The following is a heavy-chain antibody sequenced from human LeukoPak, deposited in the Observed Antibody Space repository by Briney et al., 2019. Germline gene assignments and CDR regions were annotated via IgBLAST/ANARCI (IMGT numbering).Heavy chain of an antibody. J-gene: IGHJ4*02. V-gene: IGHV3-23*01. CDR2: ISPSGDST. CDR3: ARRLTTAGDTDYFGC. CDR1: GFTFSSYS. Sequence: GGSLRLSCAASGFTFSSYSMSWVRQAPGEGLEWVSAISPSGDSTSYPDSVKGRFTISRDNSKNTLYLQMNSLTPEDTAVYCYARRLTTAGDTDYFGCWGQGTLVTVSS. D-gene: IGHD6-13*01.